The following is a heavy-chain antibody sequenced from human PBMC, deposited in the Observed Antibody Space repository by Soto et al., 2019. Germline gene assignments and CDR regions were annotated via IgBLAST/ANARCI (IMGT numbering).Heavy chain of an antibody. Sequence: QVQLVQSGAEVKKPGASVNVSCKVSGYTLTELSMHWVRQAPGKGLEWMGGFDPEDGETIYAQKFQGRVTMTEDTSTDTAYMELSSLRSEDTAVYYCATVAAAGPSPSYYYYYGMDVWGQGTTVTVSS. CDR3: ATVAAAGPSPSYYYYYGMDV. V-gene: IGHV1-24*01. D-gene: IGHD6-13*01. J-gene: IGHJ6*02. CDR2: FDPEDGET. CDR1: GYTLTELS.